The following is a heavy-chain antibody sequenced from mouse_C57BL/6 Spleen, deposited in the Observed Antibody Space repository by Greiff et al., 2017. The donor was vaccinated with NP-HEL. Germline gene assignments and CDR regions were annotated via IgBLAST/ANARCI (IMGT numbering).Heavy chain of an antibody. CDR3: AREETGHFDY. Sequence: DVKLVESGPGLVKPSQSLSLTCSVTGYSITSGYYWNWIRQFPGNKLEWMGYISYDGSNNYNPSLKNRISITRATSKNQFFLKLNSVPTEDTATYYWAREETGHFDYWGQGTTLTVSS. CDR2: ISYDGSN. CDR1: GYSITSGYY. V-gene: IGHV3-6*01. J-gene: IGHJ2*01. D-gene: IGHD4-1*01.